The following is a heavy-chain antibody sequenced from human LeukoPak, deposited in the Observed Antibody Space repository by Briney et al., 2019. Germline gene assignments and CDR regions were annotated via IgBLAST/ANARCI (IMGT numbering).Heavy chain of an antibody. CDR1: GFTFSSFS. V-gene: IGHV3-23*01. CDR2: ITYDSANK. D-gene: IGHD2-21*02. CDR3: TKRKPTGSVTVDEY. J-gene: IGHJ4*02. Sequence: GGCLRLSCTTSGFTFSSFSMSWVRQTPGKGLEWVSTITYDSANKWHADSVKGRFTISRDNSKNTLYLQMHSLRADDTALYYCTKRKPTGSVTVDEYWGQGALVTVSS.